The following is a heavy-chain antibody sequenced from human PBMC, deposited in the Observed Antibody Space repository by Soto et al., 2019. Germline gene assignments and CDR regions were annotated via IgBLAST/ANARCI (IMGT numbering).Heavy chain of an antibody. V-gene: IGHV1-18*01. CDR1: GYTFASYA. J-gene: IGHJ4*02. Sequence: QVQLVQSGAEVKKPGASVKVSCKASGYTFASYAISWMRQAPGQGLEWMGWISAYNGNTNYAQKVPGRVTMTKDTPTSTAYREVRSLRSDATAVYCCARDPPPPDYWGQGTLVTVSS. CDR3: ARDPPPPDY. CDR2: ISAYNGNT.